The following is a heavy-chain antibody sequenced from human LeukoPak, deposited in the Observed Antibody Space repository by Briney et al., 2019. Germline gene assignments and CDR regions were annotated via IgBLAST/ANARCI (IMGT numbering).Heavy chain of an antibody. CDR3: ARGVEGGSLAPLDY. J-gene: IGHJ4*02. CDR1: GYTFTGYY. CDR2: INPNSGGT. D-gene: IGHD2-15*01. Sequence: ASVKVSCKTSGYTFTGYYMHWVRQAPGQGLEWMGWINPNSGGTNYAQRFQGRVTMTRDTSIGTVYMDLSRLTSDDTAVFYCARGVEGGSLAPLDYWGQGTLVTVSS. V-gene: IGHV1-2*02.